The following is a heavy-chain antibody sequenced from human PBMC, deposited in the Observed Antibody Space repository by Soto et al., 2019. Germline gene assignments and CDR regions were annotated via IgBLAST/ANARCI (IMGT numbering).Heavy chain of an antibody. J-gene: IGHJ4*02. CDR1: GGSFSGYY. Sequence: PSETLSLTCAVYGGSFSGYYWSWIRQPPRKGLEWIGEINHSGSTNYNPSLKSRVTISVDTSKNQFSLKLSSVTAADTAVYYCARETRNVDYWGQGTLVTVSS. CDR3: ARETRNVDY. V-gene: IGHV4-34*01. D-gene: IGHD4-17*01. CDR2: INHSGST.